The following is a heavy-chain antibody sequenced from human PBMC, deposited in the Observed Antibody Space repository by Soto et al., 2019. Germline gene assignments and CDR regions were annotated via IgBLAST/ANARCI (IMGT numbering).Heavy chain of an antibody. Sequence: GASVKVSCKASGGTFSSYAISWVRQAPGQGLEWMGGIIPIFGTANYAQKFQGRVTITADESASTAYMELSSLRSEDTAVYYCAVSYSGSYFYSRCPYWGPGTLVTVPQ. V-gene: IGHV1-69*13. CDR2: IIPIFGTA. D-gene: IGHD1-26*01. J-gene: IGHJ4*02. CDR3: AVSYSGSYFYSRCPY. CDR1: GGTFSSYA.